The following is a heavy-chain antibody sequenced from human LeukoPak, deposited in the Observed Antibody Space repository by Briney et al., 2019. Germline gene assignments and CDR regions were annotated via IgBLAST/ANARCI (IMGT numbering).Heavy chain of an antibody. CDR1: GFTFSSYS. D-gene: IGHD5-18*01. J-gene: IGHJ4*02. Sequence: GSLILSCAASGFTFSSYSMNWVRQAPGKGLEWVSYISSSSRTIYYVDSVKGRFTISRDNAKNSLYLQMNSLRDEDTAVYYCARDPYSYGNGYYFDCWGQGTLVTVSS. CDR2: ISSSSRTI. CDR3: ARDPYSYGNGYYFDC. V-gene: IGHV3-48*02.